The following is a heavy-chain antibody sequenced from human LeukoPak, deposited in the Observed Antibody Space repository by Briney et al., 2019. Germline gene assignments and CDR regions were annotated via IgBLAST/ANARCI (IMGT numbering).Heavy chain of an antibody. CDR3: ARSGYKNAFDI. D-gene: IGHD3-3*01. V-gene: IGHV3-21*01. CDR1: GFTFSSYS. J-gene: IGHJ3*02. Sequence: KPGGSLRLSCAASGFTFSSYSMNWVRQAPGKGLEWVSSISSSSYIYYADSVKGRFTISRDNAKNSLYLQMNSLRAEDTAVYYCARSGYKNAFDIWGQGTMVNVSS. CDR2: ISSSSYI.